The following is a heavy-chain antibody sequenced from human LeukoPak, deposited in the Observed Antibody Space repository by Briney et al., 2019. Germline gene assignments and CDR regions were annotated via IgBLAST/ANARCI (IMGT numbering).Heavy chain of an antibody. J-gene: IGHJ6*03. V-gene: IGHV4-34*10. CDR3: ARDLGAGGRYYYYYMDV. Sequence: PSETLSLTCAVYGGSFSGYYWSWIRQPPGKGLEWIGEINHSGSTNYNPSLKSRVTMSVDTSKNQFSLKLSSVTAADTAVYYCARDLGAGGRYYYYYMDVWGKGTTVTVSS. CDR2: INHSGST. CDR1: GGSFSGYY. D-gene: IGHD1-14*01.